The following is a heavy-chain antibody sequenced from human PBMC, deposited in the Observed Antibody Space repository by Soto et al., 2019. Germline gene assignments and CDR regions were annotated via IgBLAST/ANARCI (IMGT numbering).Heavy chain of an antibody. J-gene: IGHJ4*02. CDR3: ARSLYCSSTSCHMGDY. D-gene: IGHD2-2*02. V-gene: IGHV1-18*01. CDR1: GYTFTSYG. CDR2: ISAYNGNT. Sequence: ASVKVSCKASGYTFTSYGISWVRQAPGQGLEWMGWISAYNGNTNYAQKLQGRVTMTTDTSTGTAYMELRSLGSDAPAWYYCARSLYCSSTSCHMGDYWGQGTLVTVSS.